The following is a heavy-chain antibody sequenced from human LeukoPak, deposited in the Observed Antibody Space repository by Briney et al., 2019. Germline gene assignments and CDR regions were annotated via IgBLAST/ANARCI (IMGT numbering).Heavy chain of an antibody. D-gene: IGHD3-10*01. Sequence: SVTVSCKASGGTFSSYAISWVRQAHGQGLEWMGGIIPIFGTANYAQKFQGRVTITTDESTSTAYMELSSLRSEDTAVYYCARSMVRAGGRFDYWGQGTLVTVSS. V-gene: IGHV1-69*05. J-gene: IGHJ4*02. CDR2: IIPIFGTA. CDR1: GGTFSSYA. CDR3: ARSMVRAGGRFDY.